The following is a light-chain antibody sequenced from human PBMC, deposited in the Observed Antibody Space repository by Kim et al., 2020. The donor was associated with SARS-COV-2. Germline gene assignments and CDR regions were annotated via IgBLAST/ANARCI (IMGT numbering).Light chain of an antibody. Sequence: ASVGDRVTITCRASQGIRNDLTWYQQKPRQAPKRLIYSASNLQTGVPSRFSGSGSGTEFTLTISNVQPEDFATYYCLQYTSHVLSFGGGTKVDIK. CDR1: QGIRND. V-gene: IGKV1-17*02. J-gene: IGKJ4*01. CDR2: SAS. CDR3: LQYTSHVLS.